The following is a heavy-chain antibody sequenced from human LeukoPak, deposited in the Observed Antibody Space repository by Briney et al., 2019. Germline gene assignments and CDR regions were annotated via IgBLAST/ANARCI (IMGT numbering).Heavy chain of an antibody. D-gene: IGHD1/OR15-1a*01. CDR3: AGRARTYFDY. CDR2: IFYSGGT. J-gene: IGHJ4*02. V-gene: IGHV4-59*08. Sequence: PSETLSLTCTVSGGSINNDYWSWIRQPPGKGLEWIGYIFYSGGTNYNPSLKSRVTISIDTSKNQFSLKLNSVTAADTAVYYCAGRARTYFDYWSQGTLVTVSS. CDR1: GGSINNDY.